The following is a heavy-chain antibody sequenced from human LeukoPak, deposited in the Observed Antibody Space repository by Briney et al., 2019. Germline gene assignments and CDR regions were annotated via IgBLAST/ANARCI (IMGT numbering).Heavy chain of an antibody. Sequence: GGSLRLSRAASGFTLSNHWMTWVRQVPGRGPEWVANVNRDGSETYYLDSVKGRFTISKDNAKNSLYLQMNSLRAEDTALYHCARNNGMDVWGQGTTVIVSS. CDR3: ARNNGMDV. J-gene: IGHJ6*02. CDR1: GFTLSNHW. CDR2: VNRDGSET. V-gene: IGHV3-7*03.